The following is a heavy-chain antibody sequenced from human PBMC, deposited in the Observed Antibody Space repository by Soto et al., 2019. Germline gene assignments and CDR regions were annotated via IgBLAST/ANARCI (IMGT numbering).Heavy chain of an antibody. CDR3: AKDRLAGNFDY. CDR2: IWYDGSNK. Sequence: PGGSLRLSCAASGFTFSSYGMHWVRQAPGKGLERVAVIWYDGSNKYYADSVKGRFTISRDNSKNTLYLQMNGLRVEDTAVYYCAKDRLAGNFDYWGQGTQVTVSS. J-gene: IGHJ4*02. CDR1: GFTFSSYG. V-gene: IGHV3-33*06.